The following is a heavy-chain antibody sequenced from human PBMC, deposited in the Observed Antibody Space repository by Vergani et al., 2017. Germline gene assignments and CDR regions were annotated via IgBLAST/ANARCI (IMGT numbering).Heavy chain of an antibody. D-gene: IGHD3-10*01. CDR1: GFTFSSYG. CDR3: AKDHRITMVRGGKKYYGMDV. V-gene: IGHV3-30*18. Sequence: QVQLVESGGGVVQPGRSLRLSCAASGFTFSSYGMHWVRQAPGKGLEWVAVISYDGSNKYYADSVKGRFTISRDNSKNTLYLQMNSLRAEDTAVYYCAKDHRITMVRGGKKYYGMDVWGQGTTVTVSS. J-gene: IGHJ6*02. CDR2: ISYDGSNK.